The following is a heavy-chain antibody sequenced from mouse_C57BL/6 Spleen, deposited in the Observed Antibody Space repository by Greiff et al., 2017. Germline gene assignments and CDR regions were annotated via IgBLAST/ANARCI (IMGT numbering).Heavy chain of an antibody. V-gene: IGHV14-1*01. D-gene: IGHD1-1*01. CDR1: GFNIKDYY. Sequence: EVQLQQSGAELVRPGASVKLSCTASGFNIKDYYMHWVKQRPEQGLEWIGWIDPEDGDTEYAPKFQGKATMTADPSSNTAYLQLSSLTSEDTAVYYCTTAGSSYVIDYWGQGTTLTVSS. CDR3: TTAGSSYVIDY. J-gene: IGHJ2*01. CDR2: IDPEDGDT.